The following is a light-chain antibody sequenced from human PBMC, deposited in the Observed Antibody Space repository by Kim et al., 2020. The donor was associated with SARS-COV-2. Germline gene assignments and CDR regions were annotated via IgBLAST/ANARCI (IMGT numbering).Light chain of an antibody. CDR1: SSDVGGYNS. J-gene: IGLJ1*01. V-gene: IGLV2-14*01. Sequence: LTQPASVSGSPGQSITISCTGTSSDVGGYNSVSWYQQYPGKAPKLMIYEVNNRPSGVSNRFSGSKSGNTASLTISGLQAEDEADYYCCSYTDTSTLVFGTGTKVTVL. CDR3: CSYTDTSTLV. CDR2: EVN.